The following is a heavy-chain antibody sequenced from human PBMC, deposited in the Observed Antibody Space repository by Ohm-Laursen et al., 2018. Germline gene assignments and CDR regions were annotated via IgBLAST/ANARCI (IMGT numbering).Heavy chain of an antibody. V-gene: IGHV1-8*01. CDR2: MNPNSGNT. CDR3: ARMGPQQPHWYFDL. Sequence: SVKVSCKASGYTFTSYDINWVRQAPGQGLEWMGWMNPNSGNTGYAQKFQGRATMTRNTSINTAYMELSSLRSEDTAVYYCARMGPQQPHWYFDLWGRGTLVTVSS. CDR1: GYTFTSYD. J-gene: IGHJ2*01. D-gene: IGHD1/OR15-1a*01.